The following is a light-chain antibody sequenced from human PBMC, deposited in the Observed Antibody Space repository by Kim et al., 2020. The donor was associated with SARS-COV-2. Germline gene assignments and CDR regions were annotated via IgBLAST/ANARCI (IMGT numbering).Light chain of an antibody. CDR3: QQYDSHPYT. J-gene: IGKJ2*01. V-gene: IGKV1-5*03. CDR1: QSVSSW. Sequence: DIQMTQSPSTLSASVGDRVTITCRASQSVSSWLAWYQQKPEKAPKLLIYKASTLEGGVPSRFSGRGSGTEFTLTINSLQPDDFATYSCQQYDSHPYTFGQGTKLEI. CDR2: KAS.